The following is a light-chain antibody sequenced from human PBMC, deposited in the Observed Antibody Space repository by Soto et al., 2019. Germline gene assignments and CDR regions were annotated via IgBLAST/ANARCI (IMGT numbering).Light chain of an antibody. CDR2: DVS. J-gene: IGLJ3*02. V-gene: IGLV2-11*01. CDR3: CSYAGNSLWV. CDR1: SSDVGGYNY. Sequence: QSALTQPRSVSGSPGQSVTISCTGTSSDVGGYNYVSWYQQNPGKAPKLMISDVSKLPSGVPDRFSGSKSGNTASLTISGLQAGDEADDYCCSYAGNSLWVFGGGTKLTVL.